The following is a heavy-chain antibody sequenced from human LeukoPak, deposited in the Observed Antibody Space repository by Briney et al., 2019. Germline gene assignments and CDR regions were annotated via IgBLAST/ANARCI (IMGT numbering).Heavy chain of an antibody. CDR2: INSDGRST. V-gene: IGHV3-74*01. CDR1: GFTFSSHW. Sequence: PGGSLRLSCAASGFTFSSHWMHWVRQAPGKGLVWVSRINSDGRSTSYADSVKGRFTISTDNATNTLYLQMNSLRAEDTAVYYCARDNGVVYYDGMDGWGQGTTVTVSS. D-gene: IGHD2-8*01. J-gene: IGHJ6*02. CDR3: ARDNGVVYYDGMDG.